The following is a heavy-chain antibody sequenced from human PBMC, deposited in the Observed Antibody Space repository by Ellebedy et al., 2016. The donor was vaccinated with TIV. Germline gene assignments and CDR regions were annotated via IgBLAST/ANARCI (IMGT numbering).Heavy chain of an antibody. CDR3: ATREWQDPMDV. CDR2: INTGNGNT. V-gene: IGHV1-3*04. Sequence: ASVKVSXXASGHVFTTYGLHWVRQAPGQGPEWMGWINTGNGNTKYSQKFQGRLTISRDTSATTSYMELTSLRSEDTAVYYCATREWQDPMDVWGQGTTVTVSS. D-gene: IGHD3-3*01. J-gene: IGHJ6*02. CDR1: GHVFTTYG.